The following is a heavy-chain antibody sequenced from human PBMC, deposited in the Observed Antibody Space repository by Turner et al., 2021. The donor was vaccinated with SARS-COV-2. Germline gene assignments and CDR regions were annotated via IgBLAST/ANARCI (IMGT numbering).Heavy chain of an antibody. CDR1: GGTISSYY. CDR3: ATSLGRGYNWFDP. CDR2: SYYSGST. D-gene: IGHD1-26*01. J-gene: IGHJ5*02. V-gene: IGHV4-59*08. Sequence: QVQLQESGPGLVKPSETLSLTCPVSGGTISSYYWNWIRQPPGKGLEWIGYSYYSGSTNYNPSLKSRVTISVDTSKNQFSLKLTSVTAADTAVYYCATSLGRGYNWFDPWGQGTLVTVSS.